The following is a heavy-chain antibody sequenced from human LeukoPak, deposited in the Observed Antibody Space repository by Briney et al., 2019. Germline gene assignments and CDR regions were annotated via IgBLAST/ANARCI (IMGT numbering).Heavy chain of an antibody. Sequence: PGGSLRLSCAASGFTVSSNYMSWVRQAPGKGLEWVSVIYSGGSTYYADSVKGRFTISRDNSKNTLYLQMNSLRAEDTAVYYCATVGLTRSYYFDYWGQGTLVTGSS. CDR3: ATVGLTRSYYFDY. V-gene: IGHV3-53*01. CDR2: IYSGGST. CDR1: GFTVSSNY. D-gene: IGHD3-9*01. J-gene: IGHJ4*02.